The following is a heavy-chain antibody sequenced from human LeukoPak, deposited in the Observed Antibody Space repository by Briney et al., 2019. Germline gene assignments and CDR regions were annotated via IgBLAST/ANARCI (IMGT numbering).Heavy chain of an antibody. CDR1: GFTFSSYG. D-gene: IGHD6-6*01. CDR3: ARGGSWLEYSNFGGFDF. J-gene: IGHJ2*01. CDR2: IGYDGSNK. V-gene: IGHV3-33*01. Sequence: GGSLRLSCAASGFTFSSYGMHWVRQAPGKGLEWVAVIGYDGSNKYYVDSVRGRFTISRDNPEKTLYLQMNSLRAEDTAVYYCARGGSWLEYSNFGGFDFWGRGTLVTVSS.